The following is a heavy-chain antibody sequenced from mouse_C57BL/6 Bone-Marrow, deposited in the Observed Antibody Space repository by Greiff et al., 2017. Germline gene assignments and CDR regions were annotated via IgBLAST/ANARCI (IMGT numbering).Heavy chain of an antibody. Sequence: VKLQESGAELVRPGASVKLSCKASGYTFTDYYINWVKQRPGQGLEWIARIYPGSGNTYYNEKFKGKATLTAEKSSSTAYMQLSSLTSEDSAVYFCARGDYYGSSDLYWYFDVWGTGTTVTVSS. J-gene: IGHJ1*03. CDR1: GYTFTDYY. D-gene: IGHD1-1*01. CDR2: IYPGSGNT. V-gene: IGHV1-76*01. CDR3: ARGDYYGSSDLYWYFDV.